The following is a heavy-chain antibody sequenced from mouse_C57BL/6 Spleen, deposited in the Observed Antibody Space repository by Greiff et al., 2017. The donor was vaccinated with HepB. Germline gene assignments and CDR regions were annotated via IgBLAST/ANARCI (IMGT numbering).Heavy chain of an antibody. V-gene: IGHV1-50*01. CDR1: GYTFTSYW. CDR2: IDPSDSDT. Sequence: VQLQQPGAELVKPGASVKLSCKASGYTFTSYWMQWVKQRPGQGLEWIGEIDPSDSDTNYNQKFKGKATLTVDTSSSTAYMQLSSLTSEDSAVYYCARGELGRGDYWGQGTTLTVSS. CDR3: ARGELGRGDY. J-gene: IGHJ2*01. D-gene: IGHD4-1*01.